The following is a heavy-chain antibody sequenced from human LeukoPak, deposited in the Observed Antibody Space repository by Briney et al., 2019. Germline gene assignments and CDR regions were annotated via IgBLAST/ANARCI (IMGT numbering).Heavy chain of an antibody. J-gene: IGHJ4*02. V-gene: IGHV3-23*01. CDR1: GFTFSSYA. CDR3: AKPPDDSSGYYYEVQGAV. D-gene: IGHD3-22*01. Sequence: GGSLRLSCAASGFTFSSYAMSWVRQALGKGLEWVSAISGSGGSTYYADSVKGRFTISRDNSKNTLYLQMNSLRAEDTAVYYCAKPPDDSSGYYYEVQGAVWGQGTLVTVSS. CDR2: ISGSGGST.